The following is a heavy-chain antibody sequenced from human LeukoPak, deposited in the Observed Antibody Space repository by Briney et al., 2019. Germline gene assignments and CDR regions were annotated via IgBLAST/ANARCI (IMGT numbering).Heavy chain of an antibody. V-gene: IGHV3-48*03. CDR3: ARESRPHDAFDI. Sequence: PGGSLRLSCAASGFTFSSYEMNWVRQAPGKGRELVSYISSSGSTIYYADSVKGRFTISRDNAKNSLYLQMNSLRAEDTAVYYCARESRPHDAFDIWGQGTMVTVSS. CDR2: ISSSGSTI. CDR1: GFTFSSYE. J-gene: IGHJ3*02.